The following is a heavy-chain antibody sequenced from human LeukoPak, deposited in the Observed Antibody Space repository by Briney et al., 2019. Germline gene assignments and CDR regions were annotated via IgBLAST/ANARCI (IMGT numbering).Heavy chain of an antibody. D-gene: IGHD3-10*01. V-gene: IGHV3-13*01. CDR3: ARGRITMVRAVSGAFDI. J-gene: IGHJ3*02. CDR1: GFTFSSYD. Sequence: GGSLRLSCAASGFTFSSYDMHWVRQATGKGLEWISAIGTAGDTYYPGSVKGRFTISRENAKNSLYLQMNSLRAGDTAVYYCARGRITMVRAVSGAFDIWGQGTMVTVSS. CDR2: IGTAGDT.